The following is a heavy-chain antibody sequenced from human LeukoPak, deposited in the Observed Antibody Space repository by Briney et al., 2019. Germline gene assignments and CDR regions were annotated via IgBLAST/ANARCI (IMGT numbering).Heavy chain of an antibody. CDR1: GGSISSGGYS. D-gene: IGHD6-19*01. Sequence: PSETLSLTCAGSGGSISSGGYSWSWIRQPPGKGLGRIGYIYHSGSTYYNPSLKSRVTISVDRSKNQFSLKLSSVTAADTAVYYCASALYSSGWYPSSFDYWGQGTLVTVSS. J-gene: IGHJ4*02. CDR2: IYHSGST. V-gene: IGHV4-30-2*01. CDR3: ASALYSSGWYPSSFDY.